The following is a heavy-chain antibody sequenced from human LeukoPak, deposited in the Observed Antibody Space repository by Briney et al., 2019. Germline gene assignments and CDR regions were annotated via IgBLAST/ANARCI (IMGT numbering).Heavy chain of an antibody. CDR1: GFTFSSYS. CDR3: ARGGDHYWYFDL. Sequence: GGSLRLSCAASGFTFSSYSMNWVRQAPGKGLEWVSSFSSSSTYIYYADSVKGRFTISRDNSKNTLYLQMNSLRAEDTAVYYCARGGDHYWYFDLWGRGTLVTVSS. V-gene: IGHV3-21*01. CDR2: FSSSSTYI. J-gene: IGHJ2*01. D-gene: IGHD2-21*02.